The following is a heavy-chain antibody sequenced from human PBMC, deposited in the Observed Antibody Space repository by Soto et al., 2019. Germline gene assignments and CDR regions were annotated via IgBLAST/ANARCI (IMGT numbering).Heavy chain of an antibody. CDR1: GASISGFY. CDR3: VRDGTKTLRDWFDP. D-gene: IGHD1-1*01. Sequence: PSETLSLTCTVSGASISGFYWSWIRKSAGKGLEWIGRVYATGTTDYNPSLKSRVMMSVDTSKKQFSLKLRSVTAADTAVYYCVRDGTKTLRDWFDPWGQGISVTVSS. CDR2: VYATGTT. J-gene: IGHJ5*02. V-gene: IGHV4-4*07.